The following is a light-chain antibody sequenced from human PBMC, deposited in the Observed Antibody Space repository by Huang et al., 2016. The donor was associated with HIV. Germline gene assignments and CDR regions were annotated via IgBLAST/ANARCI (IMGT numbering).Light chain of an antibody. Sequence: EVVMTQSPAILSMSPGERATLSCRASQSVTSNLAWYQQKPGQAPRLLFYSASTRATGIPARVSGSGSGTEFTLTISSLQSEDFAVYYCQHYNNWPWWTFGQGTKVEIK. CDR1: QSVTSN. CDR2: SAS. CDR3: QHYNNWPWWT. V-gene: IGKV3-15*01. J-gene: IGKJ1*01.